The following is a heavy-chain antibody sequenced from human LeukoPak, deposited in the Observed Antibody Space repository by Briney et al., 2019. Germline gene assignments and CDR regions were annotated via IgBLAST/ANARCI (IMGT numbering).Heavy chain of an antibody. J-gene: IGHJ6*04. V-gene: IGHV3-48*03. CDR3: AELGITMIGGV. Sequence: GGSLRLSCAASGFTFSSYEMNWVRQAPGKGLECVSYISSSGSTIYYADSVKGRLTISRDNAKNSLYLQMNSLRAEDTAVYYCAELGITMIGGVWGKGTTVTISS. D-gene: IGHD3-10*02. CDR1: GFTFSSYE. CDR2: ISSSGSTI.